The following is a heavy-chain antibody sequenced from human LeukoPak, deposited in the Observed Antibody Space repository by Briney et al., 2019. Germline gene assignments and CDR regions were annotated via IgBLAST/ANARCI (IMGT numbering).Heavy chain of an antibody. CDR2: INHSGST. CDR3: ARRPDYGGNSRFDY. CDR1: GGSFSGYY. J-gene: IGHJ4*02. Sequence: PSETLSLTCAVNGGSFSGYYWSWIRQPPGKGLEWIGEINHSGSTNYNPSLKSRVTISVDTSKNQFSLKLSSVTAADTAVYYCARRPDYGGNSRFDYWGQGTLVTVSS. V-gene: IGHV4-34*01. D-gene: IGHD4-23*01.